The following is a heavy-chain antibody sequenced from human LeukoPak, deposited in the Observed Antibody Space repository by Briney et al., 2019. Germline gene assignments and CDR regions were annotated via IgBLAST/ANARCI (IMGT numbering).Heavy chain of an antibody. V-gene: IGHV5-51*01. J-gene: IGHJ4*02. Sequence: GESVKISCKGSGYSFTRYWIGWVRQMPGKGLEWMGIIYPGESDIRYSPSFQGQVTISADKSISTAYLQWSSLKASDTAMYYCARRFGRTGTTDFDYWGQGTLVTVSS. D-gene: IGHD1-1*01. CDR1: GYSFTRYW. CDR2: IYPGESDI. CDR3: ARRFGRTGTTDFDY.